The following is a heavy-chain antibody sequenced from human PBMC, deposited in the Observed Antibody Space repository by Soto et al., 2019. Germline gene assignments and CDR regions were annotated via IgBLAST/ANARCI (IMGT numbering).Heavy chain of an antibody. CDR2: IYYSGST. Sequence: SETLSLTCTVSGGSISSYYWSWIRQPPGKGLEWIGYIYYSGSTNYNPSLKSRVTISVDTSKNQFSLKLSSVTAADTAVYYCARYSAAAGTLEGGGFDYWGQGTLVTVSS. V-gene: IGHV4-59*01. J-gene: IGHJ4*02. CDR3: ARYSAAAGTLEGGGFDY. D-gene: IGHD6-13*01. CDR1: GGSISSYY.